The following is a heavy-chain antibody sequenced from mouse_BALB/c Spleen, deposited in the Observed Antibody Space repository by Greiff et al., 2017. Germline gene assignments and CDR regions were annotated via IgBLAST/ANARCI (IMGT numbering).Heavy chain of an antibody. CDR2: ISSGGSYT. Sequence: EVLLVESGAGLVKPGGSLKLSCAASGFTFSSYAMSWVRQSPEKRLEWVAEISSGGSYTYYPDTVTGRFTISRDNAKNTLYLEMSSLRSEDTAMYYCARPSAYSMDYWGQGTSVTVSS. J-gene: IGHJ4*01. D-gene: IGHD3-1*01. CDR3: ARPSAYSMDY. V-gene: IGHV5-9-4*01. CDR1: GFTFSSYA.